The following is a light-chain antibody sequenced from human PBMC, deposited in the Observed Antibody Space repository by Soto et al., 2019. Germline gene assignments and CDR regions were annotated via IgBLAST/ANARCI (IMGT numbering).Light chain of an antibody. CDR3: AAWHDSLSVYYV. Sequence: QSVLTQPPSASGTPGQRVTISCSGSSSNIGSNYVYWYQQLPGTAPKLLIYRNNQRPSGVPDRFSGSKSGTSASLAISGLRTADEAHYYCAAWHDSLSVYYVFGTGTTVTVL. CDR2: RNN. V-gene: IGLV1-47*01. CDR1: SSNIGSNY. J-gene: IGLJ1*01.